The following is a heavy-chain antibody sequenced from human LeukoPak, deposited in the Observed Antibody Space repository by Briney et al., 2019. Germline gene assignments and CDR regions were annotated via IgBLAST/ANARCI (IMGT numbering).Heavy chain of an antibody. J-gene: IGHJ4*02. Sequence: GGSLRLSCAASGFTFSSYWMHWVRQAPGKGLVWVSRIKNDGSSTTYADSVKGRFTTSRDNSKNTLYLQMNSLRAEDTAVYYCAPSRGWLEPPHFDYWGQGTLVTVSS. D-gene: IGHD3-9*01. V-gene: IGHV3-74*01. CDR1: GFTFSSYW. CDR2: IKNDGSST. CDR3: APSRGWLEPPHFDY.